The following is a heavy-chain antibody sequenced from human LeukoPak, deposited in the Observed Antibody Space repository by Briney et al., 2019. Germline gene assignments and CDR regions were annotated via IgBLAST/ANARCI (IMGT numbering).Heavy chain of an antibody. CDR3: ARERGRAFDY. CDR2: IRYDGSIK. CDR1: GFTFSSYG. Sequence: GGSLRLSCAASGFTFSSYGMHWIRQAPGKGLEWVAFIRYDGSIKYYADSVKGRFTISRDNSKDTLYLQMNSLRAEDTAVYYCARERGRAFDYWGQGTLVTVSS. J-gene: IGHJ4*02. D-gene: IGHD1-26*01. V-gene: IGHV3-30*02.